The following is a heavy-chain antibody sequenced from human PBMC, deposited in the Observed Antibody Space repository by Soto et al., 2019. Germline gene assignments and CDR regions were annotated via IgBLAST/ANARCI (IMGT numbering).Heavy chain of an antibody. D-gene: IGHD5-18*01. J-gene: IGHJ4*02. Sequence: GESLKISCKGSGYSFTNYWVAWVRQMPGKGPEWMGLLYPGDSETRYSPSFQGHVTISADKSVTTAYLQWSSLKASDTAIYYCARGGYTYGVLYLDYWGPGTLVTVSS. CDR3: ARGGYTYGVLYLDY. CDR1: GYSFTNYW. V-gene: IGHV5-51*01. CDR2: LYPGDSET.